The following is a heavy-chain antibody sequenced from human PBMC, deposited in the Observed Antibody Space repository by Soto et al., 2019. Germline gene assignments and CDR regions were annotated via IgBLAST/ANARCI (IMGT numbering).Heavy chain of an antibody. V-gene: IGHV6-1*01. J-gene: IGHJ6*02. CDR2: TYYRSKWYN. D-gene: IGHD2-2*02. Sequence: PSQTLSLTCAISGDSVSSNSAAWNWIRQSPSRGLEWLGRTYYRSKWYNDYAVSVKSRITINPDTSKNQFSLQLNSVTPEDTAVYYCARDSMDIVVVPAAIRGGMDVWGQGTTVTVYS. CDR3: ARDSMDIVVVPAAIRGGMDV. CDR1: GDSVSSNSAA.